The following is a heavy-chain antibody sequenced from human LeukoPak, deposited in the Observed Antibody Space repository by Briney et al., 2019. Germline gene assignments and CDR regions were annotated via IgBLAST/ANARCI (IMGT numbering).Heavy chain of an antibody. CDR3: ARGSKRFWSGYLNWFDP. V-gene: IGHV4-34*01. CDR2: INHSGST. J-gene: IGHJ5*02. CDR1: GGSFSGYC. Sequence: SETLSLTCAVYGGSFSGYCWSWIRQPPGKGLEWIGEINHSGSTNYNPSLKSRVTISVDTSKNQSSLKLSSVTAADTAVYYCARGSKRFWSGYLNWFDPWGQGTLVTVSS. D-gene: IGHD3-3*01.